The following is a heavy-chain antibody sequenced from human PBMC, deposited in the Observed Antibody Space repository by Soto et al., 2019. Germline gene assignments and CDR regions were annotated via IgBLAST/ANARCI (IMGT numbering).Heavy chain of an antibody. Sequence: GGSLRLSCVASGFIFNSYSMNWVRQAPVNGLEFISYINSFITSLFYADSVKGRFTISRYNAKNSLYLQMNSLRAYYTALYYCAKDFVSRKGVYDTFDIWGPGTMVTVSS. D-gene: IGHD2-15*01. CDR2: INSFITSL. J-gene: IGHJ3*02. CDR3: AKDFVSRKGVYDTFDI. CDR1: GFIFNSYS. V-gene: IGHV3-48*01.